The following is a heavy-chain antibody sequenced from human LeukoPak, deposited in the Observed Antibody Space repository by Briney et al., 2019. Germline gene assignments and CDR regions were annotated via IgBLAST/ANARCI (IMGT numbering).Heavy chain of an antibody. Sequence: PGGSLRLSCAASGFTLSNFPMSWVRQAPGKGLEWVSSFSAGGGGSYYADSVKGRFTISRDNPKNTLYLQMNSLRAEDTAVYYCAKEAVRKFDFDYWGQGTLVTVSS. V-gene: IGHV3-23*01. J-gene: IGHJ4*02. CDR1: GFTLSNFP. CDR3: AKEAVRKFDFDY. CDR2: FSAGGGGS. D-gene: IGHD1-14*01.